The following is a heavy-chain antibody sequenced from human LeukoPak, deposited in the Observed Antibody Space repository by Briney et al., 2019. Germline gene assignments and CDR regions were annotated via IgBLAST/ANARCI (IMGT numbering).Heavy chain of an antibody. D-gene: IGHD6-19*01. CDR1: GFTFSRYA. Sequence: PGRSLRLSCTASGFTFSRYAMHWLRQAPGKGLEWVAVVAYDGSNKYPADSIKGRFTISRDNAKNSLYLQMNSLRAEDTAIYYCATLTGYSSSWSDHWGQGTLVTVSS. CDR2: VAYDGSNK. V-gene: IGHV3-30*04. CDR3: ATLTGYSSSWSDH. J-gene: IGHJ5*02.